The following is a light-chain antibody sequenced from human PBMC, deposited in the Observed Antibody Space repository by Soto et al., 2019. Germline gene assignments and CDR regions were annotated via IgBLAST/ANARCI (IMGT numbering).Light chain of an antibody. V-gene: IGLV2-14*01. J-gene: IGLJ1*01. CDR3: SSYTSSSTLDV. CDR2: DVS. Sequence: QSVRTQPASGSGAPGQAITISCTGTSSDVGGYNYVSWYQQHPGKAPKLMIYDVSNRPSGVSNRFSGSKSGNTASLTISGLQAEDEADYYCSSYTSSSTLDVFRNGTKVPVL. CDR1: SSDVGGYNY.